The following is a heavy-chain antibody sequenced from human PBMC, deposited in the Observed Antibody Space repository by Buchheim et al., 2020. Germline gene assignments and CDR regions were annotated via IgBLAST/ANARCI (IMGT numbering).Heavy chain of an antibody. Sequence: QVQLQESGPGLVKPSETLSLTCTVSGGSISSNYWSWIQQPPGKGLEWVGYTSYSGITNYNPSLKSRVTMSLDTSKNQFSLKLISVTAADTAVYYCTRDGSSSGWYLDYWGQGTL. D-gene: IGHD6-19*01. CDR2: TSYSGIT. J-gene: IGHJ4*02. CDR1: GGSISSNY. CDR3: TRDGSSSGWYLDY. V-gene: IGHV4-59*01.